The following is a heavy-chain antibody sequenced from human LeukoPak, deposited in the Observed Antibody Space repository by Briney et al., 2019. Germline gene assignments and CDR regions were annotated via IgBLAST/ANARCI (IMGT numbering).Heavy chain of an antibody. CDR2: IIPIFGTA. CDR1: GGTFSSYA. D-gene: IGHD2-2*01. Sequence: SVKVSCKASGGTFSSYAISWVRQAPGQGLEWMGGIIPIFGTANYAQKFQGGVTITADESTSTAYMELSSLRSEDTAVYYCASPPSRLYCSSTSCPFDYWGQGTLVTVSS. V-gene: IGHV1-69*13. CDR3: ASPPSRLYCSSTSCPFDY. J-gene: IGHJ4*02.